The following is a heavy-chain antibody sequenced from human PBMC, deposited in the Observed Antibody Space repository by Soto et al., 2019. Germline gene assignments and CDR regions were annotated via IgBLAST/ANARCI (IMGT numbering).Heavy chain of an antibody. J-gene: IGHJ3*02. V-gene: IGHV4-4*07. CDR2: IYTSGST. CDR3: ARDRYCTNGVCHGGDAFDI. Sequence: ASETLSLTCTVSGGSISSYYWSWIRQPAGKGLEWIGRIYTSGSTNYNPSLKSRVTMSVDTSKNQFSLKLSSVTAADTAVYYCARDRYCTNGVCHGGDAFDIWGQGTMVTVSS. D-gene: IGHD2-8*01. CDR1: GGSISSYY.